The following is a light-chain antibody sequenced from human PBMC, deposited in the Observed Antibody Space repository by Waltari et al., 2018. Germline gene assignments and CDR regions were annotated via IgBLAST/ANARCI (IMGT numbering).Light chain of an antibody. CDR1: QSVSSNS. V-gene: IGKV3-20*01. J-gene: IGKJ1*01. CDR3: QQYGRSPWT. Sequence: FVLTQSPGTLSLSPGERVTLSCRASQSVSSNSLSWYQKQPGQAPSLLLYDASNSATGLADRISGSGSGTDFTLTISRLEPEDVTVYYCQQYGRSPWTFGQGTKVEIK. CDR2: DAS.